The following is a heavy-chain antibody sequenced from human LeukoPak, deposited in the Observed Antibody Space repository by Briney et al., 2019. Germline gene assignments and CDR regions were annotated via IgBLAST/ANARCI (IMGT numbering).Heavy chain of an antibody. Sequence: GESLKISCKGSGYSFTSYWIGWVRQMPGKGLGWMGIIYPGDSDTRYSPSFQGQVTISADKSISTAYLQWSSLKASDTAMYYCARTISFWSGYPYYYYMDVWGKGTTVTVSS. CDR1: GYSFTSYW. J-gene: IGHJ6*03. V-gene: IGHV5-51*01. CDR3: ARTISFWSGYPYYYYMDV. CDR2: IYPGDSDT. D-gene: IGHD3-3*01.